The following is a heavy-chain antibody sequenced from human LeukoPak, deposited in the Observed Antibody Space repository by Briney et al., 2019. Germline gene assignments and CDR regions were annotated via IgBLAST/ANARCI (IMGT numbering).Heavy chain of an antibody. V-gene: IGHV1-2*02. D-gene: IGHD3-3*01. CDR1: GYTFTGYY. J-gene: IGHJ4*02. CDR2: INPNSGGT. CDR3: ARGDYDLRSGYPFDY. Sequence: ASVKVSCKASGYTFTGYYMHWVRQAPGQGLEWMGWINPNSGGTNYAQKFQGRVTMTRDTSISTAYMELSRLRSDDTAVYYCARGDYDLRSGYPFDYWGQGTLVTVSS.